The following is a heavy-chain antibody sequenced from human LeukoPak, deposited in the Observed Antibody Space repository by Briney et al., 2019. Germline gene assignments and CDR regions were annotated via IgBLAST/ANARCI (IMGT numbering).Heavy chain of an antibody. V-gene: IGHV3-21*01. CDR1: GFTFSSYG. D-gene: IGHD5-12*01. J-gene: IGHJ4*02. Sequence: PGGSLRLSCAASGFTFSSYGMHWVRQAPGKGLEWVSFISTSSSYIYYADSVKGRFIISRDNARKSLYLQMNSLRAEDTAVYYCARATRGGYDGYFDYWGQGTLVTVSS. CDR2: ISTSSSYI. CDR3: ARATRGGYDGYFDY.